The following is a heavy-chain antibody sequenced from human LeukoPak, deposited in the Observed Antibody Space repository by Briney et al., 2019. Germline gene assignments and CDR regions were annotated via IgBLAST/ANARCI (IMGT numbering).Heavy chain of an antibody. Sequence: GGSLRLSCAASGFTFDDYGMSWVRQAPGKGLEWVSGINWNGGSTGYADSVKGRFTISRDNAKNSLYLQMNSLRAEDTALYYCARRAGSGSNYYYYMDVWGKGTTVTVSS. CDR1: GFTFDDYG. CDR3: ARRAGSGSNYYYYMDV. CDR2: INWNGGST. V-gene: IGHV3-20*04. J-gene: IGHJ6*03. D-gene: IGHD3-10*01.